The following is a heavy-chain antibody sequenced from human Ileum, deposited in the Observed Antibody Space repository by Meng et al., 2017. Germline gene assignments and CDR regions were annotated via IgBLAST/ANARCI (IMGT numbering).Heavy chain of an antibody. CDR2: IDPGNGNR. CDR3: ARDRQWVFDY. D-gene: IGHD6-19*01. J-gene: IGHJ4*02. CDR1: GYTFTTFG. V-gene: IGHV1-18*01. Sequence: QVHLVQSGIEVKKPGASVKVSCKPSGYTFTTFGISWVRQAPGQGLEWMGWIDPGNGNRNFAQKFQDRITLTTDTTTTTAYMELRSLRSDDTAIFYCARDRQWVFDYWGQGTLVTVSS.